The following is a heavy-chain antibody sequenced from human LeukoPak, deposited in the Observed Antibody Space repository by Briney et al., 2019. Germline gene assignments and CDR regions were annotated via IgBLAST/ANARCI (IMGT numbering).Heavy chain of an antibody. CDR3: AVYYDSSGYYPEYFQH. CDR2: ISYDGSNK. V-gene: IGHV3-30*03. CDR1: GFTLSSYD. Sequence: GGSLRLSCAASGFTLSSYDMHWVRQAPGKGLEWVAVISYDGSNKYYADSVKGRFTISRDNSKNTLFLQMNSLRAEDTAVYYCAVYYDSSGYYPEYFQHWGQGTLVTVSS. J-gene: IGHJ1*01. D-gene: IGHD3-22*01.